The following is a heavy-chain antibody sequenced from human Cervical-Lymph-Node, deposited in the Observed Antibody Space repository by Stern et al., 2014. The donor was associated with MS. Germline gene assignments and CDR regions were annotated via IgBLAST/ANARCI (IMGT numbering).Heavy chain of an antibody. V-gene: IGHV4-39*01. D-gene: IGHD2-8*02. CDR1: GDSISSYTHY. CDR2: VYYSGAT. J-gene: IGHJ4*02. Sequence: QLQLQESGPGLVKPSETLSLTCAVSGDSISSYTHYWAWIRQPPGKGLEWIGSVYYSGATYYHPALKRRVTISGNTPKNPFTLGLNSVTAADTAVYYCAKHACTGAACPFDLWGQGTLVTVSS. CDR3: AKHACTGAACPFDL.